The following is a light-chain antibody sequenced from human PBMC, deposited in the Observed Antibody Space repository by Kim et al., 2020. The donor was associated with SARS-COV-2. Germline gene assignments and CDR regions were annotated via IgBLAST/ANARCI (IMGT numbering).Light chain of an antibody. CDR2: GAS. CDR3: HLYGGS. CDR1: QSVSSSH. J-gene: IGKJ1*01. Sequence: PGERATLSCRASQSVSSSHLNWFHQKPGQAPRLIIYGASSRAAGIPDRFSGSGSGTDFTLTIARLEPEDFAVYFCHLYGGSFGQGTKADIK. V-gene: IGKV3-20*01.